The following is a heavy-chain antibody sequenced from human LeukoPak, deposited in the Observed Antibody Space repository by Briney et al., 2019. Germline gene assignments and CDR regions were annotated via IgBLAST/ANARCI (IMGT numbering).Heavy chain of an antibody. CDR3: ASHRGGWYFGYFQH. CDR2: INHSGST. Sequence: SETLSLTCAVYGGSFSGYYWSWIRQPPGKGLEWIGEINHSGSTNYNPSLKSRVTISVDTSKNQFSLMLSSVTAADTAVYYCASHRGGWYFGYFQHWGQGTLVTVSS. D-gene: IGHD6-19*01. CDR1: GGSFSGYY. V-gene: IGHV4-34*01. J-gene: IGHJ1*01.